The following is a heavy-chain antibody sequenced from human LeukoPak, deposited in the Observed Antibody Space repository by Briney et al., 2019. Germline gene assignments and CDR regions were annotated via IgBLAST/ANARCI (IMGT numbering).Heavy chain of an antibody. Sequence: PSETLSLTCTVSGGSISIYYWSWIRQPPGKGLEWIGYIHYSGSTNFNPSLKSRVTISVDTSKNQFFLKLSSVTTADTAVYYCARDRGYSYTDYWGQGTLVTVSS. CDR2: IHYSGST. CDR1: GGSISIYY. V-gene: IGHV4-59*01. J-gene: IGHJ4*02. CDR3: ARDRGYSYTDY. D-gene: IGHD5-18*01.